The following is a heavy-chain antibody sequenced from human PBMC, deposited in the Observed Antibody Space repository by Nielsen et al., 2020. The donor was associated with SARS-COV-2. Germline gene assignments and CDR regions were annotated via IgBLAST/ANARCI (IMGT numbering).Heavy chain of an antibody. CDR2: INGGGNDK. V-gene: IGHV3-74*01. Sequence: GESLKISCVASGFTFSDYWMHWVRQAPGKGLVWVSRINGGGNDKAYADSVKGRFTISRDNSKNTLYLQMNSLRAEDTAVYYCARDLQYYGMDVWGQGTTVTVSS. CDR1: GFTFSDYW. CDR3: ARDLQYYGMDV. J-gene: IGHJ6*02.